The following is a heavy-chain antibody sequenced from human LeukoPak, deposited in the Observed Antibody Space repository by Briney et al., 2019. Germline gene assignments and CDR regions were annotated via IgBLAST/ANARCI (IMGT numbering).Heavy chain of an antibody. Sequence: GGSLRLSCAASGFTFSSYGMHWVRQAPGKGQEWVAVIWYDGSNKYYADSVKGRFTISRDNSKNTLYLQMNSLRAEDTAVYYCARGPKNDILTGYYLPPWFDPWGQGTLVTVSS. D-gene: IGHD3-9*01. CDR3: ARGPKNDILTGYYLPPWFDP. CDR1: GFTFSSYG. CDR2: IWYDGSNK. J-gene: IGHJ5*02. V-gene: IGHV3-33*01.